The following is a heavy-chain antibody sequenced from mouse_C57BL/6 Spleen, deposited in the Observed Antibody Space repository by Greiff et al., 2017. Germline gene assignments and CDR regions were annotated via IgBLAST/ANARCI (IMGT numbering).Heavy chain of an antibody. D-gene: IGHD1-1*01. CDR3: ASPLYYGSSDYYAMDY. CDR2: IYPRSGNT. Sequence: QVQLQQSGAELARPGASVKLSCKASGYTFTSYGISWVKQRTGQGLEWIGEIYPRSGNTYYNEKFKGKATLTADKSSSTAYMELRSLTSEDSAVYFCASPLYYGSSDYYAMDYWGQGTSVTVSS. CDR1: GYTFTSYG. V-gene: IGHV1-81*01. J-gene: IGHJ4*01.